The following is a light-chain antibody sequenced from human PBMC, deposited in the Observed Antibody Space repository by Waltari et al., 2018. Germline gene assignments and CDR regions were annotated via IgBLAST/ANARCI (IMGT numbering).Light chain of an antibody. CDR2: EVI. CDR3: CSHAGLGTYV. Sequence: QSALTQPASVSGTPGQSITISCTGTTSDVGNYDLVYWYQHHPGKAPKLLICEVIKRPSGVSSRFSGSKAGSTASLTISGLQPDDEADYYCCSHAGLGTYVFGSGTKVTVL. J-gene: IGLJ1*01. CDR1: TSDVGNYDL. V-gene: IGLV2-23*02.